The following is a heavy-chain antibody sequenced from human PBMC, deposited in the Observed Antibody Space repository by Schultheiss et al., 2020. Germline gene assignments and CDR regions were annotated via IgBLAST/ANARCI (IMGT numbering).Heavy chain of an antibody. J-gene: IGHJ3*02. Sequence: SETLSLTCAVSGGSISSSNWWSWVRQHQGKGLEWIGYIYYSGSTNYNPSLKSRVTISVDTSKNQFSLKLSSVTAADTAVYYCARLYDFVLDAFDIWGQGTMVTVSS. CDR3: ARLYDFVLDAFDI. CDR1: GGSISSSNW. CDR2: IYYSGST. V-gene: IGHV4-4*02. D-gene: IGHD3-3*01.